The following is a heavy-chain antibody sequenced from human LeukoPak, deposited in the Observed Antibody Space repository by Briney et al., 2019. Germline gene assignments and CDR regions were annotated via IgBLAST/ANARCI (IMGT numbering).Heavy chain of an antibody. CDR2: ISGSGGST. D-gene: IGHD6-19*01. CDR3: ARGVDSSGLYYFDY. CDR1: GFTFSSYA. V-gene: IGHV3-23*01. Sequence: GGSLRLSCAASGFTFSSYAMSWVRQAPGKGLEWVSAISGSGGSTYYADSVKGRFTISRDNSKNTLYLQMNSLRAEDTAVYYCARGVDSSGLYYFDYWGQGALVTVSS. J-gene: IGHJ4*02.